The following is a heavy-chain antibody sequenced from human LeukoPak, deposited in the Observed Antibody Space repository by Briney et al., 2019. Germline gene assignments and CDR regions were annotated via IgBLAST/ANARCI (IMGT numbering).Heavy chain of an antibody. D-gene: IGHD3-22*01. J-gene: IGHJ6*02. Sequence: SETLSLTCAVYGGCFSGYYWSWIRQPPGKGLEWIGEINHSGSTNYNPSLKSRVTISVDTSKNQFSLKLSSVTAADTAVYYCARITTARTIYYYYGMDVWGQGTTVTVSS. CDR1: GGCFSGYY. V-gene: IGHV4-34*01. CDR3: ARITTARTIYYYYGMDV. CDR2: INHSGST.